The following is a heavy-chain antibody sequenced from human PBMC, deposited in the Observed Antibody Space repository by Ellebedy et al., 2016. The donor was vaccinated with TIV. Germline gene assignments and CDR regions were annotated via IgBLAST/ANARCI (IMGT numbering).Heavy chain of an antibody. CDR1: GFTFSNNW. CDR3: ARYGGYNSFWY. Sequence: GESLKISCAASGFTFSNNWMSWVRQVPGKGLEWVANIKQDGSEKYYVDSVKGRFTISRDNAKSSLYLQMNSLRVEDTAVYYCARYGGYNSFWYWGQGTLVTVSS. CDR2: IKQDGSEK. J-gene: IGHJ4*02. D-gene: IGHD3-22*01. V-gene: IGHV3-7*01.